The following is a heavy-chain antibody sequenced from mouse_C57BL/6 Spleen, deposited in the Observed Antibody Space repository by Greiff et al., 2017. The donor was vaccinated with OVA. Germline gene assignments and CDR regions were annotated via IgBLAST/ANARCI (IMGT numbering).Heavy chain of an antibody. CDR2: IDPSDSYT. CDR1: GYTFTSYW. CDR3: ARSGSNYGPFAY. V-gene: IGHV1-50*01. D-gene: IGHD2-5*01. Sequence: QVQLQQPGAELVKPGASVKLSCKASGYTFTSYWMQWVKQRPGQGLEWIGEIDPSDSYTNYNQKFKGKATLTVDTSSITAYMQLSSLTSEDSAVYYCARSGSNYGPFAYWGQGTLVTVSA. J-gene: IGHJ3*01.